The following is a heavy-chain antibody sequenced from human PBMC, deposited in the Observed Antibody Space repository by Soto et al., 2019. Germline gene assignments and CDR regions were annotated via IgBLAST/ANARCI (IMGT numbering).Heavy chain of an antibody. CDR3: ARSIAVAGLDY. Sequence: GGSLNLSCSASGFTLSSYSMHWVRRAAGRGLEWVAVISYDVNKKFYRDSVKGRFSISRDTSMHTVYLEMNSLSPEDTGVYYCARSIAVAGLDYWGQGTLVTVSS. J-gene: IGHJ4*02. D-gene: IGHD6-19*01. CDR2: ISYDVNKK. V-gene: IGHV3-30*01. CDR1: GFTLSSYS.